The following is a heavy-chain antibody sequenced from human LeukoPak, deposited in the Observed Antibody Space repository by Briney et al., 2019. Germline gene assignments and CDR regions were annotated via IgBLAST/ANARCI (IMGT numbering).Heavy chain of an antibody. CDR3: AKDPGVVRGSPIPNWFDP. J-gene: IGHJ5*02. V-gene: IGHV3-23*01. CDR1: GFTFNIYT. D-gene: IGHD3-3*01. Sequence: GGSLRLSCAASGFTFNIYTMNWVRQAPGKGLEWVSIISGGGSNTNYADSVKGRFTISRDNSKNTLYLQMNSLRVEDTAVYYCAKDPGVVRGSPIPNWFDPWGQGTLVTVSS. CDR2: ISGGGSNT.